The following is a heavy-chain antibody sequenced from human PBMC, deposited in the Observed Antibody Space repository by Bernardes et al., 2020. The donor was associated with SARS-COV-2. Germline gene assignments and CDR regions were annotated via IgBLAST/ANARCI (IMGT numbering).Heavy chain of an antibody. J-gene: IGHJ4*02. CDR2: IKSKTDGGTT. CDR1: GFTFSDHY. CDR3: ITASRSPF. Sequence: GSSLKVSCAASGFTFSDHYMDWVRQAPGKGLEWVGRIKSKTDGGTTDYAAPVKGRFTISRDDSKDTLFLQMSSLKTEDTAVYYCITASRSPFWGQGTLVTVSS. V-gene: IGHV3-15*01.